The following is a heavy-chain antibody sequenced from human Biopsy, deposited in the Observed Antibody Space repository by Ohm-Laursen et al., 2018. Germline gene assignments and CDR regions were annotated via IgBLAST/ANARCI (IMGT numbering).Heavy chain of an antibody. Sequence: TQTLTLTCSVSGFSLSNGRMGVSWIRQPPGKALEWLAHIFPDDEKASSTSLKSRLTISKDTSKSQVVLTMTNLDPVDTATYYCARILGSTVTTYSAMDVWGQGTTVTVSS. CDR3: ARILGSTVTTYSAMDV. CDR1: GFSLSNGRMG. V-gene: IGHV2-26*01. CDR2: IFPDDEK. D-gene: IGHD4-17*01. J-gene: IGHJ6*02.